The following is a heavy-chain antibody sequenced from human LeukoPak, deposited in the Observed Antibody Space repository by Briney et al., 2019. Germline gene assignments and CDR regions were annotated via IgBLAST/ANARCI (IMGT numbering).Heavy chain of an antibody. J-gene: IGHJ4*02. Sequence: PSETLSLTCAVSGYSIRSGDYWSWIRQSPEKGLEWIGEVNHSGYTNLNPSLKSRVTISVDTSKNQFSLKLSSVTAADTAIYYCARQLYGSDYWGQGTLVTVSS. CDR1: GYSIRSGDY. CDR2: VNHSGYT. D-gene: IGHD4-17*01. CDR3: ARQLYGSDY. V-gene: IGHV4-34*01.